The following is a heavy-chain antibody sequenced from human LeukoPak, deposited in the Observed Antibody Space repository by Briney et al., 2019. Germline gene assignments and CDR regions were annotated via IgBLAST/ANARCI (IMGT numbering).Heavy chain of an antibody. CDR1: GGSISSSGYF. D-gene: IGHD2/OR15-2a*01. V-gene: IGHV4-39*02. CDR2: SYYGGST. Sequence: SETLSLTCSVSGGSISSSGYFWAWIRQPPGKGLEWIGSSYYGGSTYYNVPLKSRVTISVDTSKNQFSLMLSSVTAADTAVYYCAREEYPFYFDYWGQGTLVTVSS. J-gene: IGHJ4*02. CDR3: AREEYPFYFDY.